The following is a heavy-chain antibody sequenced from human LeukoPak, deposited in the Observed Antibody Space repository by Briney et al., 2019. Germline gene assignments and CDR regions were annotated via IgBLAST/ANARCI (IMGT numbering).Heavy chain of an antibody. J-gene: IGHJ4*02. CDR2: IIPIFGTA. CDR3: ARAPIFILGIAAPEGYYFDY. D-gene: IGHD6-13*01. Sequence: ASVKVSCKASGYTFTSYYMHWVRQAPGQGLEWMGGIIPIFGTANYAQKFQGRVTITADESTSTAYMELSSLRSEDTAVYYCARAPIFILGIAAPEGYYFDYWGQGTLVTVSS. V-gene: IGHV1-69*13. CDR1: GYTFTSYY.